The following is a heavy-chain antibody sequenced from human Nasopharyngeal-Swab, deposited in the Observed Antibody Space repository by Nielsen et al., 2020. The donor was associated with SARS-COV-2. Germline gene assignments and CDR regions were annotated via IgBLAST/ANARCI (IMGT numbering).Heavy chain of an antibody. V-gene: IGHV3-23*03. D-gene: IGHD5-12*01. CDR1: GFTFSSYA. CDR3: AKGDVDIVATIGY. Sequence: GGSLRLSCAASGFTFSSYAMSWVRQAPGKGLEWVSVIYSGGSSTYYADSVKGRFTISRDNSKNTLYLQMNSLRAEDTAVYYCAKGDVDIVATIGYWGQGTLVTVSS. J-gene: IGHJ4*02. CDR2: IYSGGSST.